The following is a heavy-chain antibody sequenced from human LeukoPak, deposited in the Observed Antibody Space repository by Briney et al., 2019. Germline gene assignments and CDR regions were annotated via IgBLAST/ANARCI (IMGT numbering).Heavy chain of an antibody. CDR3: AGRFSVVPAAMPQDYYYGMDV. CDR1: GFTFSSYS. D-gene: IGHD2-2*01. Sequence: GGSLRFSCAAPGFTFSSYSMNWVRQAPGKGLEWVSSISSSRSYIYYADSVKGRFTISRDNAKNSLYLQMNSLRAEDTAVYYCAGRFSVVPAAMPQDYYYGMDVWGQGTTITVSS. V-gene: IGHV3-21*01. CDR2: ISSSRSYI. J-gene: IGHJ6*02.